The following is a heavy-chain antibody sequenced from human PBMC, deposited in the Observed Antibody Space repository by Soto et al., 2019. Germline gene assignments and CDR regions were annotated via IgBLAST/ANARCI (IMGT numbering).Heavy chain of an antibody. Sequence: PGGSLRLSCAASGFTFSNAWMSWVRQAPGKGLEWVGSIKSKTDGGTTDYAAPVKGRFTISRDDSKNTLYLQMNSLKTEDTAVYYCTTIDYWGQGTLVTVSS. J-gene: IGHJ4*02. CDR2: IKSKTDGGTT. CDR1: GFTFSNAW. V-gene: IGHV3-15*01. CDR3: TTIDY.